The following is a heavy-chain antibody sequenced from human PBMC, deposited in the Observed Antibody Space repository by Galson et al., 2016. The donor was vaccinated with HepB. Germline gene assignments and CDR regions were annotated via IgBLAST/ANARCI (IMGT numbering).Heavy chain of an antibody. CDR2: ISYDGSHK. D-gene: IGHD6-13*01. V-gene: IGHV3-30-3*01. CDR1: GFTFSTYA. J-gene: IGHJ4*02. CDR3: ARYVGQVGYPRAAGGIAY. Sequence: SLRLSCAASGFTFSTYAMHWVRQAPGKGLEWVAVISYDGSHKHYRDSVKGRFTISRDNSKNTLYLQMNSLRREDTAVYYCARYVGQVGYPRAAGGIAYWGQGTLVTVSS.